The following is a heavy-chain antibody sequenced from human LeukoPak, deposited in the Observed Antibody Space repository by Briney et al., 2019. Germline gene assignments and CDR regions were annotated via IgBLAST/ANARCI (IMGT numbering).Heavy chain of an antibody. CDR1: GFTVSSNY. CDR2: IYSGGST. CDR3: ARGGTVVTHDY. J-gene: IGHJ4*02. D-gene: IGHD4-23*01. V-gene: IGHV3-53*01. Sequence: QPGGSLRLSCAVSGFTVSSNYMSWVRQAPGKGLEWVSVIYSGGSTYYADSVKGRFAISRDNSKNTLYLQMNSLRAEDTAVYYCARGGTVVTHDYWGQGTLVTVSS.